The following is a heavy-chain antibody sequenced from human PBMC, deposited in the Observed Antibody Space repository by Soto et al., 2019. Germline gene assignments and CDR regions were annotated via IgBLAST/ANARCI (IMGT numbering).Heavy chain of an antibody. D-gene: IGHD2-8*01. CDR3: ARHPGYAVPTVYATPYFNY. V-gene: IGHV4-39*01. Sequence: QLQLQESGPGLVKPSETLSLTCTVSGDSISSDNYYCGWIRQPPGKGLEWIGSIYYTVSTYYNPSPKSRVTMAVDTSKSQFSLKLSSVTAADTAVYYCARHPGYAVPTVYATPYFNYWGQGILVTVST. CDR2: IYYTVST. J-gene: IGHJ4*02. CDR1: GDSISSDNYY.